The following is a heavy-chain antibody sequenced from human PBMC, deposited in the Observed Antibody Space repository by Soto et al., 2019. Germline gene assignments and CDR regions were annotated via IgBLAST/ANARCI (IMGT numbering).Heavy chain of an antibody. J-gene: IGHJ4*02. D-gene: IGHD3-16*01. CDR1: GGSINSYY. V-gene: IGHV4-59*01. CDR2: IYNNGTT. CDR3: TRGHWALDS. Sequence: SETLSLTCTVSGGSINSYYWSWIRQPPGKGLEWIAYIYNNGTTNSNPSLKSRVTISLDTSKNQFYLRLTSVTAADTAVYYCTRGHWALDSWARGTLVTVSS.